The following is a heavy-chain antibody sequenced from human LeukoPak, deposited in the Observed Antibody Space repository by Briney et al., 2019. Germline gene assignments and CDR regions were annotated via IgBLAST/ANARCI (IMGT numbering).Heavy chain of an antibody. J-gene: IGHJ6*03. V-gene: IGHV4-4*07. CDR2: IYTSGST. D-gene: IGHD6-13*01. Sequence: SETLSLTCTVSGGSISSYYWSWIRQPAGKGLEWIGRIYTSGSTNYNPSLKSRVTMSVDTSKNQFSLKLSSVTAADTAVYYCARAGHRGSSSPDYYYYYYMDVWGKGTTVTVSS. CDR3: ARAGHRGSSSPDYYYYYYMDV. CDR1: GGSISSYY.